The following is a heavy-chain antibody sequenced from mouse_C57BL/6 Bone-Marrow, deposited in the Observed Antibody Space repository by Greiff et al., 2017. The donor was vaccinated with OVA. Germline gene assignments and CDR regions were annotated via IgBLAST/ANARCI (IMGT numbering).Heavy chain of an antibody. V-gene: IGHV8-8*01. J-gene: IGHJ4*01. CDR2: FWWADDK. D-gene: IGHD1-1*01. CDR3: ARIGITTVGMDY. CDR1: GFSLSILGMG. Sequence: QVTLKVSASGILQPSQTLSLTCSFSGFSLSILGMGVGWIRQPSGKCLDWLAHFWWADDKYYNPALKGRLTISKNTSKNQVILKIANVDTGVTATYYCARIGITTVGMDYWGQGTSVTVSA.